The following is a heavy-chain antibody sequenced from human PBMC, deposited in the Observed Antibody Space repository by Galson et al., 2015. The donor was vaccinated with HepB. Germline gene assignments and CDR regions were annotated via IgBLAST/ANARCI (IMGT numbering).Heavy chain of an antibody. D-gene: IGHD6-13*01. J-gene: IGHJ4*02. Sequence: SVKVSCKASGGTFSSYAISWVRQAPGQGLEWMGRIIPILGIANYAQKFQGRVTITADKSTSAAYMELSSLRSEDTAVYYCAREGTQLVPLDYWGQGTLVTVSS. CDR1: GGTFSSYA. CDR3: AREGTQLVPLDY. CDR2: IIPILGIA. V-gene: IGHV1-69*04.